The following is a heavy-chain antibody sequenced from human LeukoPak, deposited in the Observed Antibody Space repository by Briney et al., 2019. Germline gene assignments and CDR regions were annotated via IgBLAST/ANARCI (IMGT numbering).Heavy chain of an antibody. Sequence: GASVKVSCKASGGTFNSYTINWVRQAPGQGLEWMGRIIPVLGIANYAQKFQGRVAITTDESTSTAYMELSSLRSEDTAVYYCARWTPAAPHYYYYMDVWGKGTTVTVSS. D-gene: IGHD2-2*01. CDR3: ARWTPAAPHYYYYMDV. CDR1: GGTFNSYT. J-gene: IGHJ6*03. CDR2: IIPVLGIA. V-gene: IGHV1-69*02.